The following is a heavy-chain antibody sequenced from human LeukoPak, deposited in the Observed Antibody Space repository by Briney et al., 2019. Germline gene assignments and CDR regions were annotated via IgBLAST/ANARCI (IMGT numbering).Heavy chain of an antibody. CDR2: ISGSGGST. CDR3: ARRYSSSWNYYYYMDV. CDR1: GFTFSSYA. Sequence: GGSLRLSCAASGFTFSSYAMHWVRQAPGKGLEWVSAISGSGGSTYYADSVKGRFTISRDNSKNTLYLQMNSLRAEDTAVYYCARRYSSSWNYYYYMDVWGKGTTVTISS. V-gene: IGHV3-23*01. J-gene: IGHJ6*03. D-gene: IGHD6-13*01.